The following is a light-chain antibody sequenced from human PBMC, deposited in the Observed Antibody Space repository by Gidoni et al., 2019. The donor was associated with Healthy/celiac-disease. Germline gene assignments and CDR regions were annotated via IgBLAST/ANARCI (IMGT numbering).Light chain of an antibody. V-gene: IGKV3-15*01. CDR3: QQYNNWPL. CDR2: GAS. J-gene: IGKJ3*01. Sequence: ELVMTQSPATLSVSPGERATLSCRASQSVSSSLAWYQQKPGQAPRRLIYGASTRATGIPARFSGSGSGTEFTLTISSLQSEDFAVYYCQQYNNWPLFGPXTKVDIK. CDR1: QSVSSS.